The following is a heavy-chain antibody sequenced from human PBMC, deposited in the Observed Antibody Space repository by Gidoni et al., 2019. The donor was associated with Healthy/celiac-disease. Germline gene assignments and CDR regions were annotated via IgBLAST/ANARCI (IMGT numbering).Heavy chain of an antibody. J-gene: IGHJ6*02. V-gene: IGHV3-49*05. CDR2: IRSKAYGGTT. CDR1: GFTFGDYA. CDR3: TRDPRFSSADCSSTSCYSLYYYGMDV. D-gene: IGHD2-2*02. Sequence: EVQLVESGGGLVKPGRSLRLSCTASGFTFGDYAMSWFRQAPGKGLEWVGFIRSKAYGGTTEYAASVKGRFTISRDDSKSIAYLQMNSLKTEDTAVYYCTRDPRFSSADCSSTSCYSLYYYGMDVWGQGTTVTVSS.